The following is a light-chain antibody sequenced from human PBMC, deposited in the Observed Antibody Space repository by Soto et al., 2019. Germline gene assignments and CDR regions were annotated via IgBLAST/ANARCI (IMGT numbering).Light chain of an antibody. V-gene: IGKV1-39*01. J-gene: IGKJ1*01. CDR1: QTISRY. CDR3: QQSFSIPWT. CDR2: AAS. Sequence: DIQMTQSPSSLSASIGGRVTITCRASQTISRYLNWYQQKPGRAPNLLSYAASSLHSGVPSRFSVSGSGTDFTLTITRLQPEDFATYYCQQSFSIPWTFGQGTKVDIK.